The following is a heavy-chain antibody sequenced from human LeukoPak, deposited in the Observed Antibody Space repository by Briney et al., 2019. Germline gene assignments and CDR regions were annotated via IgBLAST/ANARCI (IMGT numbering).Heavy chain of an antibody. Sequence: PGGSLRLSCAASGFSFDFSGYAMSWVRQAPGKGLEWVSGINGIGTSLYYADSVKGRFTISRDNAKNSLYLQMNSLRAEDTAVYYCARDDKDSFETIFGVATPQNWGQGTLVTVSS. CDR2: INGIGTSL. D-gene: IGHD3-3*01. CDR3: ARDDKDSFETIFGVATPQN. CDR1: GFSFDFSGYA. V-gene: IGHV3-23*01. J-gene: IGHJ4*02.